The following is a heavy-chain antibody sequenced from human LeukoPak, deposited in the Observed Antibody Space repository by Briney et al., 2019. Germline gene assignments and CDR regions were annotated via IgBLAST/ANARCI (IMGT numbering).Heavy chain of an antibody. J-gene: IGHJ4*02. V-gene: IGHV3-30-3*01. Sequence: GGSLRLSCAASGFTFSSYAMHWVRQAPGKGLEWVAVISYDGSNKYYADSVKGRFTISRDNSKNTLYLQMNSLRAEDTAVYYCAKATYYYDSSGYALYFDYWGQGTLVTVSS. D-gene: IGHD3-22*01. CDR2: ISYDGSNK. CDR3: AKATYYYDSSGYALYFDY. CDR1: GFTFSSYA.